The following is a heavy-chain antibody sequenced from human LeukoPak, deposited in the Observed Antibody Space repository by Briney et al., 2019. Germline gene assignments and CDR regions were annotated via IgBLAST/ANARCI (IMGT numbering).Heavy chain of an antibody. J-gene: IGHJ4*02. Sequence: PGGSLRLSCAASGFTFSSYAMHWVRQAPGKGLEWVAVISYDGSNKYYADSVKGRFTISRDNSKNTLYLQMNSLRAEDTAVYYCARASESFDYWGQGTLVTVSS. CDR3: ARASESFDY. CDR1: GFTFSSYA. CDR2: ISYDGSNK. V-gene: IGHV3-30-3*01.